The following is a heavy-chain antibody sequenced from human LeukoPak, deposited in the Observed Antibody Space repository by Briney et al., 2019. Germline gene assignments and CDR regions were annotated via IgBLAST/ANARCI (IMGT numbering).Heavy chain of an antibody. V-gene: IGHV4-59*01. CDR1: GGSISSYY. D-gene: IGHD3-10*01. J-gene: IGHJ4*02. CDR2: IYYSGST. CDR3: ARAMAGSFDY. Sequence: SETLSLTCIVSGGSISSYYWSWIGQPPGKGLEWIGYIYYSGSTNYNPSLKSRVTISVDTSKNQFSLKLSSVTAADTAVYYCARAMAGSFDYWGQGTLVTVSS.